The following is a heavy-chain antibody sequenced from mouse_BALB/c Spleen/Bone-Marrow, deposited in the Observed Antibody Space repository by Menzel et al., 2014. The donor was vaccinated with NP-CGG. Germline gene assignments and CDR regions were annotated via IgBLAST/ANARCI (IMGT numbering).Heavy chain of an antibody. J-gene: IGHJ4*01. D-gene: IGHD2-3*01. CDR2: IYPRNVNT. CDR1: GYTFTTYY. V-gene: IGHV1S56*01. CDR3: ARWLLPYYAMDY. Sequence: VQLQQSGPELVKPGASVRMSCKASGYTFTTYYIHWVKQRPGQGLEWIGWIYPRNVNTNYNEKFRGKATLTADKSSSTAYMQLGSLTSENSAVYFCARWLLPYYAMDYWGQGTSVTVSS.